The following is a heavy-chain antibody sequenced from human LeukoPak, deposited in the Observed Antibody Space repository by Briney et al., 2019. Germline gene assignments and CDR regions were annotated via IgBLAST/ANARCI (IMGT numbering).Heavy chain of an antibody. CDR2: INTNTGNP. CDR3: ARESGGSGSYYNVDYYYGMDV. V-gene: IGHV7-4-1*02. CDR1: GYTFTSYG. J-gene: IGHJ6*02. Sequence: ASVKVSCKASGYTFTSYGMNWVRQAPGQGLEWMGWINTNTGNPTYVQGFTGRFVFSLDTSVSTAYLQISSLKAEDTAVYYCARESGGSGSYYNVDYYYGMDVWGQGTTVTVSS. D-gene: IGHD3-10*01.